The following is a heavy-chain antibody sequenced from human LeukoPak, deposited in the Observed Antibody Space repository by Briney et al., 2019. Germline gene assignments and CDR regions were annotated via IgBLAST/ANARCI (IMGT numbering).Heavy chain of an antibody. CDR1: GGSMYDYY. CDR3: ARGCCGADAFDI. Sequence: PSETLSLTCTVSGGSMYDYYWSWIRQPPVKGLEWIGHIHYNGRTNYNPSLESPATISIDMSKNQFSLKLSSVTAADTAVYYCARGCCGADAFDIWGQGTMVTVSS. V-gene: IGHV4-59*01. J-gene: IGHJ3*02. CDR2: IHYNGRT. D-gene: IGHD2-21*01.